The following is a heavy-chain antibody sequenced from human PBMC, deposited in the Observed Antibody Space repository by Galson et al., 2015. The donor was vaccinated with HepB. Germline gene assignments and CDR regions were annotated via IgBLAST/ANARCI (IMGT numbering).Heavy chain of an antibody. J-gene: IGHJ4*02. Sequence: SLRLSCAASGSTFSNYNMNWVRQALGKGLEWVSSISSGSNYIYYADSVKGRFTISRDNAKNSLYLQMNSLRAEDTAVYYCAKGIDYGDRWGQGTLVTVSS. V-gene: IGHV3-21*01. D-gene: IGHD4/OR15-4a*01. CDR3: AKGIDYGDR. CDR2: ISSGSNYI. CDR1: GSTFSNYN.